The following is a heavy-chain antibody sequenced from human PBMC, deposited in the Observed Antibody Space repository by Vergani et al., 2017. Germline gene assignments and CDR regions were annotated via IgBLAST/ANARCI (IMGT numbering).Heavy chain of an antibody. CDR3: ARGYDYSNCYFDY. CDR2: IYTSGCT. V-gene: IGHV4-61*02. CDR1: GGSISSGGYY. Sequence: QVQLQESGPGLLKPSQTLSLTCTVSGGSISSGGYYWSWIRQPAGKGLEWIGRIYTSGCTNYNPSLKSRVTMSVDTSKNQFSLKLSSVTAADTSVYYCARGYDYSNCYFDYWGQGTLVTVSS. D-gene: IGHD4-11*01. J-gene: IGHJ4*02.